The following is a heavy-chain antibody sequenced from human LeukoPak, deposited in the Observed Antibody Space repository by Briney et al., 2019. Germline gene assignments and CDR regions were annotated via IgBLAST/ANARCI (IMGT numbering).Heavy chain of an antibody. D-gene: IGHD5-18*01. Sequence: GGSLRLSCAASGFTFSTYWMNWVRQAPGKGLEWVANIKENGNDKYYVDSVKGRFTISRDNGKNSLYLQMNNLRAEDTAVYYCARVARGYSYGTNWFDPWGQGTLVTVSS. J-gene: IGHJ5*02. CDR3: ARVARGYSYGTNWFDP. CDR2: IKENGNDK. CDR1: GFTFSTYW. V-gene: IGHV3-7*01.